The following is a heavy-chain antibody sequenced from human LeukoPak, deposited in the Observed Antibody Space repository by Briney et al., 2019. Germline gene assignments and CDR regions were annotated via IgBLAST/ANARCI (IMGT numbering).Heavy chain of an antibody. J-gene: IGHJ4*02. CDR2: IYPSDSET. V-gene: IGHV5-51*01. CDR3: ARSVGATPLDY. CDR1: GYSFTSYW. D-gene: IGHD1-26*01. Sequence: GESLKISCKGSGYSFTSYWIAWVRQMPGKGLEWMGIIYPSDSETTYSPSFQGQVTISAYKSISTAYLQWSSLTAPDTAMYYCARSVGATPLDYWGQGTPVTVSS.